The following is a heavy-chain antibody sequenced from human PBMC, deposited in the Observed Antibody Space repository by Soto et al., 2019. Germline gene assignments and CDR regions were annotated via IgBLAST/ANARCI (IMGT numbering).Heavy chain of an antibody. Sequence: SETLSLTCAVYGGSFSGYHWSWIRQPPGKGLEWIGEINHSGSTNYNPSLKSRVTISVDTSKNQFSLKLSSVTAADTAVYYCARGGRYYYDRDRTDFDYWGQGTLVTVS. CDR2: INHSGST. V-gene: IGHV4-34*01. CDR1: GGSFSGYH. D-gene: IGHD3-22*01. CDR3: ARGGRYYYDRDRTDFDY. J-gene: IGHJ4*02.